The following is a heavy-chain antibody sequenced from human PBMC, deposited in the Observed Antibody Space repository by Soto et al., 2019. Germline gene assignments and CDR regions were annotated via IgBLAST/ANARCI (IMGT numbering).Heavy chain of an antibody. CDR2: VYYTGST. D-gene: IGHD3-3*01. V-gene: IGHV4-61*01. Sequence: SETLSLTCTVSGGSVSSGSYYWSWIRQPPGKGLEWIAYVYYTGSTNYNPSLKSRVTISVDTSKNQFSLKLRSVTAADTAVYYCARNKRDLRFLEWSYYFDFWGQGTLVTVSS. CDR1: GGSVSSGSYY. CDR3: ARNKRDLRFLEWSYYFDF. J-gene: IGHJ4*02.